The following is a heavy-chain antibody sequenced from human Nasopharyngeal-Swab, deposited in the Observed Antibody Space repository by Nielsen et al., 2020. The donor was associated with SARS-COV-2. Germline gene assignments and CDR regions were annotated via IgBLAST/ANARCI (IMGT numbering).Heavy chain of an antibody. Sequence: GESLKISCAASGFTFSNYGMHWVRQAPGKGLEWVTVIWFDGSKKYYADSVKGRFTVSRDNPKNTLYLQMSSLRAEDTAVYHCAKDFSTGASGCLFDWGQGTLVTVSS. D-gene: IGHD6-19*01. J-gene: IGHJ4*02. CDR2: IWFDGSKK. V-gene: IGHV3-33*06. CDR1: GFTFSNYG. CDR3: AKDFSTGASGCLFD.